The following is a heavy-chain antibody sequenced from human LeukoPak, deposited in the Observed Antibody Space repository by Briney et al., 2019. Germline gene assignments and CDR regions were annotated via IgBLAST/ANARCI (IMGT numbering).Heavy chain of an antibody. V-gene: IGHV4-39*01. CDR2: VYYSGSA. CDR3: ARLRRGCSGGDCYLDYYGMDV. Sequence: SVTLSFTCKVSGGSSSSSDYYWGWIRQPPGKRLEWIGSVYYSGSAYSNPSLRSRLTISVDTSKKQFSLNLSSVTAADTAVYFCARLRRGCSGGDCYLDYYGMDVWGPGTTVTVSS. CDR1: GGSSSSSDYY. J-gene: IGHJ6*02. D-gene: IGHD2-21*02.